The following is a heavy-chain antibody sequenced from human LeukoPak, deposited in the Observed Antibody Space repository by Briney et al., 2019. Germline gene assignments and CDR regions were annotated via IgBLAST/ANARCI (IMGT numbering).Heavy chain of an antibody. J-gene: IGHJ4*02. CDR3: ARDYRSYYDVSGDYYFDY. CDR2: VYSGGST. V-gene: IGHV3-53*01. CDR1: GFTVSNNY. Sequence: GGSLRLSCAASGFTVSNNYMSWVRQAPGKGLEWVSVVYSGGSTYYADSVKGRFTISRDNSKNTLYLQMNSLRAEDTAVYYCARDYRSYYDVSGDYYFDYWGQGTLVTVSS. D-gene: IGHD3-22*01.